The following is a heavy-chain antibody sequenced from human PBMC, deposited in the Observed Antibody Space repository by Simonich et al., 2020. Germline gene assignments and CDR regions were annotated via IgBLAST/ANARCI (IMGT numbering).Heavy chain of an antibody. CDR1: GFTFSSYG. Sequence: QVQLVESGGGVVQPGRSLRLSCAASGFTFSSYGMHWVRQAPGKGLEWGAGIWYDGSNKYYADSVKGRFTISRDNSKNTLYLQMNSLRAEDTAVYYCARAYSSSWYNWFDPWGQGTLVTVSS. V-gene: IGHV3-33*01. D-gene: IGHD6-13*01. CDR3: ARAYSSSWYNWFDP. J-gene: IGHJ5*02. CDR2: IWYDGSNK.